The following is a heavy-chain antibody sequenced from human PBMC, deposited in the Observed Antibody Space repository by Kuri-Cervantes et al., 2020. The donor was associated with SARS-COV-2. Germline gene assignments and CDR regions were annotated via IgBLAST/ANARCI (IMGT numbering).Heavy chain of an antibody. CDR2: IIPIFGTA. D-gene: IGHD3-3*01. CDR1: GGTFSSYT. Sequence: SVKVSCKASGGTFSSYTISWVRQAPGQGLEWMGGIIPIFGTANYAQKFQGRVTITADKSTSTAYMELSSLRSEDTAVYYCARDSLAEWLGDAFDIWGQGTVVTVSS. V-gene: IGHV1-69*06. CDR3: ARDSLAEWLGDAFDI. J-gene: IGHJ3*02.